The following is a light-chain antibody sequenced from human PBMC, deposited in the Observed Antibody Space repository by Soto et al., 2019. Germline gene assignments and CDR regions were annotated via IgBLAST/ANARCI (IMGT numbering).Light chain of an antibody. CDR1: QSVKSTS. V-gene: IGKV3D-20*01. J-gene: IGKJ5*01. CDR2: DTS. CDR3: QQYGSSPVT. Sequence: ENVLTQSPATLSLSPGERATLSCGASQSVKSTSLAWYQQRPGLAPRLLIYDTSSRATGIPDRFTGGGSGTDFTLTISTLEPEDFAVYYCQQYGSSPVTFGQGTRLEIK.